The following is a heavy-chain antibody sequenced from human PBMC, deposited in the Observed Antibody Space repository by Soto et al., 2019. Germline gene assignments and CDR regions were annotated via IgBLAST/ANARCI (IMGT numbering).Heavy chain of an antibody. CDR3: ARDVREYNWNYEFAD. V-gene: IGHV3-30*01. D-gene: IGHD1-7*01. Sequence: SVKGRFTISRDNSKNTLYLQMNSLRPEDTAVYYCARDVREYNWNYEFADWGQGTLVTVSS. J-gene: IGHJ4*02.